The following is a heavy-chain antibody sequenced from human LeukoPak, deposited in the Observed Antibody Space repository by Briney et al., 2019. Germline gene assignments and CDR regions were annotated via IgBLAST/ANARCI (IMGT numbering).Heavy chain of an antibody. CDR3: ASGLIAAAGTIKA. J-gene: IGHJ5*02. CDR1: GFTFSSYS. D-gene: IGHD6-13*01. CDR2: ISSSSSYI. V-gene: IGHV3-21*01. Sequence: GGSLRLSCAASGFTFSSYSMNWVRQAPGKGLERVSSISSSSSYIYYADSVKGRFTISRDNAKNSLYLQMNSLRAEDTAVYYCASGLIAAAGTIKAWGQGTLVTVSS.